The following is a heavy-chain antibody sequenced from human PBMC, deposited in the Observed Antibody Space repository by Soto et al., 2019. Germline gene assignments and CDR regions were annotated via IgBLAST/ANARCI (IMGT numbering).Heavy chain of an antibody. V-gene: IGHV3-48*02. CDR3: ARESRFLEWLSLNWFDP. CDR1: GFTFSSYS. J-gene: IGHJ5*02. D-gene: IGHD3-3*01. Sequence: GGSLRLFCAASGFTFSSYSMNWVRQAPGKGLEWVSYISSSSSTIYYADSVKGRFTISRDNAKNSLYLQMNSLRDEDTAVYYCARESRFLEWLSLNWFDPWGQGTLVTAPQ. CDR2: ISSSSSTI.